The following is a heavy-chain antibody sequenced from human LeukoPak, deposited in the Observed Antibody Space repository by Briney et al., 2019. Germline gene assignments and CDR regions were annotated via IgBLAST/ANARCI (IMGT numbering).Heavy chain of an antibody. J-gene: IGHJ4*02. D-gene: IGHD3-22*01. CDR1: GFTFSSYS. V-gene: IGHV3-21*01. Sequence: PGGSLRLSCAASGFTFSSYSMNWVRQAPGKGLEWVSSISSSSSYIYYADSVKGRFTISRGNAKNSLYLQMNSLRAEDTAVYYCARDRALYDSRRGYYYTEDDYWGQGTLVIVSS. CDR3: ARDRALYDSRRGYYYTEDDY. CDR2: ISSSSSYI.